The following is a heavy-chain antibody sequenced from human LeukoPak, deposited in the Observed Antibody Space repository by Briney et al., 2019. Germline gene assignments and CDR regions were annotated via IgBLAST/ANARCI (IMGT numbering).Heavy chain of an antibody. CDR2: LSASGGST. Sequence: SWVSLRLSCAASGFTFSSYAMSWVRQAPGKGLEWVSALSASGGSTYYADSVKGRFTISRDNSKNTLYLQMNTLRAEDTAVYSCAKARYSSSWSYFDYWGQGTLVTVSS. J-gene: IGHJ4*02. CDR3: AKARYSSSWSYFDY. CDR1: GFTFSSYA. V-gene: IGHV3-23*01. D-gene: IGHD6-13*01.